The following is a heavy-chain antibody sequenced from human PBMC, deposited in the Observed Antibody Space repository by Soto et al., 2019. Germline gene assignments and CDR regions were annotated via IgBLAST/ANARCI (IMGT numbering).Heavy chain of an antibody. J-gene: IGHJ5*02. CDR1: GASIGSGGW. CDR2: IFHDGNT. D-gene: IGHD2-8*02. Sequence: SETLSLTCAVSGASIGSGGWWSWVRQPPGKGLEWIAEIFHDGNTNYSPSLKSRVTISVDKSQNQFSLNVYSVTAADTAVYYCARHEGWTGPDQWGQGTLVTV. CDR3: ARHEGWTGPDQ. V-gene: IGHV4-4*02.